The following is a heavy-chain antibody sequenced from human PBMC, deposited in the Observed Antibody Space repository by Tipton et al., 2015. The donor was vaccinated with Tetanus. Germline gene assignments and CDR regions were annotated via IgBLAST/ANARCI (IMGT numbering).Heavy chain of an antibody. Sequence: TLSLTCAVYGGSFSGYYWSWIRQPPGKGLEWIGEINHSGSTNYNPSLKSRVTISVDTSKNQFSLKLSSVTAADTAVYYCARDPSGAPGNWFDPWGQGTLVTVSS. J-gene: IGHJ5*02. CDR2: INHSGST. D-gene: IGHD1-26*01. CDR1: GGSFSGYY. CDR3: ARDPSGAPGNWFDP. V-gene: IGHV4-34*01.